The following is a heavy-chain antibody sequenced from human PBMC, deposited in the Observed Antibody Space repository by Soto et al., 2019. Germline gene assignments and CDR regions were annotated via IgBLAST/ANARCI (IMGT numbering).Heavy chain of an antibody. D-gene: IGHD3-16*02. J-gene: IGHJ5*02. CDR3: AKDPRGRRLSGWFDH. V-gene: IGHV3-23*01. Sequence: XGSLRLSCAASGFTFSSYAMSWVRQAPGKGLDWVSAISGSGGSTYYADSVKGRFTISRDNSKNTLYLQMNSLRAEDTAVYYCAKDPRGRRLSGWFDHWGQRTLVTVSS. CDR2: ISGSGGST. CDR1: GFTFSSYA.